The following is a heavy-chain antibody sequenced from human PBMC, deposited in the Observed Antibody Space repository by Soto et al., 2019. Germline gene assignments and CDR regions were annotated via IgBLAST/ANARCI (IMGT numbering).Heavy chain of an antibody. CDR1: GGSISSYY. J-gene: IGHJ4*02. CDR2: IYYSGST. CDR3: ARSPYYDILSGYYRQIQYYFDY. V-gene: IGHV4-59*01. Sequence: SETLSLTCKVSGGSISSYYWSWIRQPPGKGLEWIGYIYYSGSTNYNPSLKSRVTISVDTSKNQFSLKLSSVTAADTAVYYCARSPYYDILSGYYRQIQYYFDYWGQGTLVTVSS. D-gene: IGHD3-9*01.